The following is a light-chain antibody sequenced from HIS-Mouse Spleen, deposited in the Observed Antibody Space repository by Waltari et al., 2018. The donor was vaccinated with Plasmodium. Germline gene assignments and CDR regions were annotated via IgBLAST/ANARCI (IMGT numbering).Light chain of an antibody. CDR3: YSTDSSGNHRV. J-gene: IGLJ3*02. CDR2: EDS. Sequence: SYELTQPPSVSVSPGQTARITCSGDALPTKSLFLYQQKSGQAPVLVIFEDSKRPSGIPERFSGSSSGTMATLTISGAQVEDEADYYCYSTDSSGNHRVFGGGTKLTVL. CDR1: ALPTKS. V-gene: IGLV3-10*01.